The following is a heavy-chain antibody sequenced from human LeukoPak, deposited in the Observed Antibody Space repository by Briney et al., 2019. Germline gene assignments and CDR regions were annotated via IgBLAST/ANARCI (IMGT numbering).Heavy chain of an antibody. V-gene: IGHV3-33*01. J-gene: IGHJ3*02. CDR1: ALIFSNYA. Sequence: GGSLRLSSAASALIFSNYAIRWVRQAPGKGLEWVAVISYDGRNKYYADSVKGRFTISRDNSKNTLYVQTNSLRSEDTAMYYCARGLIVGWTSRGALVIWGQGTMVTVSS. CDR3: ARGLIVGWTSRGALVI. D-gene: IGHD1-26*01. CDR2: ISYDGRNK.